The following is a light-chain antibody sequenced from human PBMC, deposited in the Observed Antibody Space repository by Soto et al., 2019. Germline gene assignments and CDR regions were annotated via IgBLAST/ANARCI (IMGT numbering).Light chain of an antibody. CDR1: QSISTY. CDR2: WAS. CDR3: QQYYSTPLT. V-gene: IGKV4-1*01. J-gene: IGKJ4*01. Sequence: DIQMTQSPSSLSASVRDRVTITCRASQSISTYLNWYQQKSGQPPKLLIYWASIRESGVPDRFSGSGSGTDFTLTISSLQAEDVAVYYCQQYYSTPLTFGGGTKVEMK.